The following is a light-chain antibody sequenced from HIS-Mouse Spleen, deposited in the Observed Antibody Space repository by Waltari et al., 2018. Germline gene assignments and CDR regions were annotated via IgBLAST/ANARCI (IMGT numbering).Light chain of an antibody. Sequence: DIQLTQSPSFLSASVGDRVTITCRASQGISSYLAWYQQKPGKAPKLLIYAASTLQRGVPSRCSGSGSGTEFTLTISSLQPEDFATYYCQQLNSYPPTFGQGTKVEIK. CDR3: QQLNSYPPT. CDR2: AAS. J-gene: IGKJ1*01. CDR1: QGISSY. V-gene: IGKV1-9*01.